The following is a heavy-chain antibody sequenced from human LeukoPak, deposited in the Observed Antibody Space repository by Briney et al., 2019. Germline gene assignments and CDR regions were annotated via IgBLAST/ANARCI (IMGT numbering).Heavy chain of an antibody. J-gene: IGHJ4*02. CDR1: GFTFSSYA. V-gene: IGHV3-23*01. CDR2: ITASGDNT. CDR3: AKGNGYSYGRYYFDY. Sequence: PGGSPRLSCAASGFTFSSYAMGWVRQAPGKGLEWVSAITASGDNTYYADSVKGRLTISRDNSKNTLYLQMNSLRAEDTAVYYCAKGNGYSYGRYYFDYWGQGTLVTVSS. D-gene: IGHD5-18*01.